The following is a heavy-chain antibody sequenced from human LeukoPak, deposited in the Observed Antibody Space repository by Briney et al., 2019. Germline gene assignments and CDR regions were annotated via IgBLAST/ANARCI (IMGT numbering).Heavy chain of an antibody. CDR1: GGSISSSNYY. CDR2: IYYTGST. Sequence: SETLSLTCTVSGGSISSSNYYWGWIRQPPGEGLEWIGSIYYTGSTYYNPSLKSRITISVDTSKNQFSLKLSSVTAADTAVYYCARGGAYPLDYWGQGTLVTVSS. J-gene: IGHJ4*02. D-gene: IGHD1-26*01. V-gene: IGHV4-39*07. CDR3: ARGGAYPLDY.